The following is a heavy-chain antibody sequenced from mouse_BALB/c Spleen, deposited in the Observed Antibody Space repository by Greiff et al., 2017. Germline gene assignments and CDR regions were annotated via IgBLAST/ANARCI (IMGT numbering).Heavy chain of an antibody. CDR3: TRIRYDARDY. CDR1: GYTFTDYE. CDR2: IDPETGGT. Sequence: QVHVKQSGAELVRPGASVTLSCKASGYTFTDYEMHWVKQTPVHGLEWIGAIDPETGGTAYNQKFKGKATLTADKSSSTAYMELRSLTSEDSAVYYCTRIRYDARDYWGQGTSVTVSS. J-gene: IGHJ4*01. D-gene: IGHD2-14*01. V-gene: IGHV1-15*01.